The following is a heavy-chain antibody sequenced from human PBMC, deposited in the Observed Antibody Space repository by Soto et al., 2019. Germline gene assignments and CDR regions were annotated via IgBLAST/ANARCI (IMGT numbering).Heavy chain of an antibody. CDR1: GYPVPSAG. CDR3: SRDRQSYRGNPDRVDL. CDR2: ISAYNGNT. J-gene: IGHJ4*02. V-gene: IGHV1-18*01. D-gene: IGHD1-26*01. Sequence: VACKGSGYPVPSAGISWLRQAPGQGLEWMGWISAYNGNTNYAQKLQGRVTMTTDTSTSTAYMELRSLRSDDTAVYYCSRDRQSYRGNPDRVDLWGQRYLVTVSS.